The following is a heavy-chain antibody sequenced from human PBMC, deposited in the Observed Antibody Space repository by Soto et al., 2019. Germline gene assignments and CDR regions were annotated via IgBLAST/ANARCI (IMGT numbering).Heavy chain of an antibody. Sequence: PSETLSLTCTVSGGSISSYYWSWIRQPPGKGLEWIGYIYYSGSTNYNPSLKSRVTISVDTSKNQFSLKLSSVTAADTAVYYCARSYQLRSNYYYYYMDVWGKGTTVTVSS. CDR1: GGSISSYY. V-gene: IGHV4-59*01. J-gene: IGHJ6*03. CDR3: ARSYQLRSNYYYYYMDV. D-gene: IGHD2-2*01. CDR2: IYYSGST.